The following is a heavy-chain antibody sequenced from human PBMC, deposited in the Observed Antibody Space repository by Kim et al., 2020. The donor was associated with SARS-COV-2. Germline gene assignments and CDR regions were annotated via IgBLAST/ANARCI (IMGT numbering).Heavy chain of an antibody. J-gene: IGHJ4*02. CDR1: GYTFSNYA. CDR3: ARGGGPGLGY. D-gene: IGHD1-26*01. CDR2: IIGGNGNT. V-gene: IGHV1-3*01. Sequence: ASVKVSCKASGYTFSNYAIHWVRQAPGQRLECMGWIIGGNGNTHYSPKFQGRVTFTRDTSATTAYMELSRLRSEDTAVYYCARGGGPGLGYWGQGTLVTVSS.